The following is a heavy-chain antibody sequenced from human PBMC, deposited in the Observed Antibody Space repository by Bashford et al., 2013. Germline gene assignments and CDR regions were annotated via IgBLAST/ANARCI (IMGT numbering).Heavy chain of an antibody. CDR1: VGPSAVVVTT. CDR3: ARHGKSLGGGFFGWYFDL. CDR2: THNSGST. Sequence: SETLSLTCAVYVGPSAVVVTTGAGSASTQGRAWSGIGYTHNSGSTYYNPSLKSRVTISVDTSKNQFSLKLSSVTAADTAVYYCARHGKSLGGGFFGWYFDLWGRGTLVTVSS. V-gene: IGHV4-31*11. J-gene: IGHJ2*01. D-gene: IGHD1-26*01.